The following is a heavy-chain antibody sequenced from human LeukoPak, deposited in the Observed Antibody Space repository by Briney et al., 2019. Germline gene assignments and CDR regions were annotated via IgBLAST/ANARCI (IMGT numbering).Heavy chain of an antibody. D-gene: IGHD6-25*01. CDR3: ARQPAPFQSGGVY. CDR2: IYYSGST. V-gene: IGHV4-39*01. J-gene: IGHJ4*02. Sequence: SETLSLTCTVSGGSISSSSYYWGWIRQPPGKGLEWIGSIYYSGSTYYNPSLKSRVTISVDPSKNQFSLKLSSVTAADTAVYYCARQPAPFQSGGVYWGQGTLVTVSS. CDR1: GGSISSSSYY.